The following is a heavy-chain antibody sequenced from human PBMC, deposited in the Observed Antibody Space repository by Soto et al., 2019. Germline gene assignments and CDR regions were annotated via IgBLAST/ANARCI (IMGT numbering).Heavy chain of an antibody. CDR2: INAGNGNT. V-gene: IGHV1-3*05. CDR1: GYTFTSYA. Sequence: QVQLVQSGAEEKKPGASVKVSCKASGYTFTSYAMHWVRQAPGQRLEWMGWINAGNGNTKYSQKFQGRVTITRDTSASTAYMVLSSLRSEDTAVYYCARVGWQWLVRGAFDIWGQGTMVTVSS. CDR3: ARVGWQWLVRGAFDI. D-gene: IGHD6-19*01. J-gene: IGHJ3*02.